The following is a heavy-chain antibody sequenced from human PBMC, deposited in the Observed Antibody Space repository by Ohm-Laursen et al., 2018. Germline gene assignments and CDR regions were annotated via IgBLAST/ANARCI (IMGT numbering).Heavy chain of an antibody. J-gene: IGHJ6*02. CDR2: ISGSGGST. D-gene: IGHD3-22*01. Sequence: GSLRLSCTASGFTFGNYAMHWVRQAPGKGLEWVAAISGSGGSTYYADSVKGRFTISRDNSKNTLYLQMNSLRAEDTALYYCAKTYYYDSSGYDTHYYYGMDVWGQGTTVTVSS. CDR3: AKTYYYDSSGYDTHYYYGMDV. CDR1: GFTFGNYA. V-gene: IGHV3-23*01.